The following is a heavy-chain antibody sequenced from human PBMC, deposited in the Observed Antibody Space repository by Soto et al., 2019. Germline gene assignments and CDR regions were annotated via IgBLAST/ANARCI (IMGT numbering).Heavy chain of an antibody. V-gene: IGHV4-59*11. CDR1: GASINDQY. Sequence: SETLSLTCTVSGASINDQYWSWIRQPPGKGLECIGYVFRSGDTNHNPSLNGRATISLDTSKNQFSLELRSVTAADTAIYYCARTARIFDFWGQGILVTVSS. CDR2: VFRSGDT. CDR3: ARTARIFDF. D-gene: IGHD6-6*01. J-gene: IGHJ4*02.